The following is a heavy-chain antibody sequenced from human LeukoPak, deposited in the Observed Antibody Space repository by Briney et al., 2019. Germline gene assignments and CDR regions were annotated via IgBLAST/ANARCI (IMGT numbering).Heavy chain of an antibody. CDR1: GYTFTNYN. D-gene: IGHD3-22*01. Sequence: GASVKVSCKTSGYTFTNYNIDWVRQATGQGLEWMGWMNPNSGNTGYAQKLQGRVTITADKSTSTAYMELSSLRSEDTAVYYCARDHSSGYFYYYYGMDVWGQGTTVTVSS. V-gene: IGHV1-8*01. CDR3: ARDHSSGYFYYYYGMDV. CDR2: MNPNSGNT. J-gene: IGHJ6*02.